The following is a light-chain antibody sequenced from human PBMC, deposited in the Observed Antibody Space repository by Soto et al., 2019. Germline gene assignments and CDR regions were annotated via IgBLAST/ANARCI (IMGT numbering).Light chain of an antibody. Sequence: DIPMTHSPSTLSASVGDRVTTTCRASQSISYWLAWYQQKPGKAPKLLIYKASSLESGVSSRFSGSGSGTEFTLTISSLQPDDFATYYCQQYKTYPYTFGQGTKLEIK. CDR1: QSISYW. CDR3: QQYKTYPYT. J-gene: IGKJ2*01. V-gene: IGKV1-5*03. CDR2: KAS.